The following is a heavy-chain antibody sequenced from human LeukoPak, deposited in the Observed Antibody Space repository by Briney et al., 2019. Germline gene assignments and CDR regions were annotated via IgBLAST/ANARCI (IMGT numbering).Heavy chain of an antibody. V-gene: IGHV3-30*18. D-gene: IGHD1-26*01. CDR1: GFTFSSYG. Sequence: PGGSLRLSCAASGFTFSSYGMHWVRQAPGKGLEWVAVISYDGSNKYYADSVKGRFTISRDNSKNTLYLQMNSLRAEDTSVYYCAKEWYSGSYLDYYYGMDVWGQGTTVTVSS. CDR3: AKEWYSGSYLDYYYGMDV. CDR2: ISYDGSNK. J-gene: IGHJ6*02.